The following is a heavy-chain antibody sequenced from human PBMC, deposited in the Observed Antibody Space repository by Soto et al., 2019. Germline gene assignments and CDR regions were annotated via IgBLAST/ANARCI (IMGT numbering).Heavy chain of an antibody. Sequence: WGSLRLSCAASGFTFIDAWIICFRQAPVKGLEWVGLIKKKTDGGTTDYAAPVKGRFTISRDDSKNTLYLQMSSLKTEDTAVYYCRTQWLDWGQGTLVTVSS. CDR2: IKKKTDGGTT. CDR1: GFTFIDAW. D-gene: IGHD6-19*01. CDR3: RTQWLD. J-gene: IGHJ4*02. V-gene: IGHV3-15*01.